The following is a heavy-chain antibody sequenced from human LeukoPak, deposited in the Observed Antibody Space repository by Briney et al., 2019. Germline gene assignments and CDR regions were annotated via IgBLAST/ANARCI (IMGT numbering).Heavy chain of an antibody. CDR1: GGTFSSYA. Sequence: SVKVSCKASGGTFSSYAISWVRQAPGQGLEWMGRIIPILGIANYAQKFQGRVTITADKSTSTAYMELSSLRSEDTAVYYCARVSGNYYSYMDVWGQGTTVTVSS. J-gene: IGHJ6*02. CDR2: IIPILGIA. CDR3: ARVSGNYYSYMDV. V-gene: IGHV1-69*04.